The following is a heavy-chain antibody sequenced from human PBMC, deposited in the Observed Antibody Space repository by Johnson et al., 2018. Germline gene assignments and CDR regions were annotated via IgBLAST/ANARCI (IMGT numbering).Heavy chain of an antibody. CDR2: IKQDASEK. J-gene: IGHJ6*04. Sequence: EVQLVESGGGLVQPGGSLRLTCTASGFRFSSYWMTWVRQVPGKGLEWVANIKQDASEKYYVDSVKGRFTISRDNAKNSVYLQMNSLRAEDTAVFYCARDGSLLDVWGKGTTVIVSS. V-gene: IGHV3-7*01. CDR1: GFRFSSYW. CDR3: ARDGSLLDV.